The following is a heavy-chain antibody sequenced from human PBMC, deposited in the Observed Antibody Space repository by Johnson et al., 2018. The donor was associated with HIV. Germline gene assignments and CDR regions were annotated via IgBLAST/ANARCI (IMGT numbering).Heavy chain of an antibody. D-gene: IGHD3-9*01. V-gene: IGHV3-66*01. CDR1: GFTVSRNY. CDR3: ARGYILTGYSGALDM. CDR2: IHSGGIT. Sequence: VQLVESGGGLVQPGGSLRLSCAASGFTVSRNYMSWVRQAPGKGLERVSVIHSGGITYYADSVKGRFTISRDNSKNTVYLQMNSLRAEDTAVYHCARGYILTGYSGALDMWGQGTMVTVSS. J-gene: IGHJ3*02.